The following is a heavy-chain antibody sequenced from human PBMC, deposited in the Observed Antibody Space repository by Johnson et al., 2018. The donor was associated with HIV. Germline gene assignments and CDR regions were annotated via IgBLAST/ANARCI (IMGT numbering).Heavy chain of an antibody. V-gene: IGHV3-33*01. D-gene: IGHD6-19*01. Sequence: QVQLVESGGGVVQPGRSLRLSCAASGFTFSSYGMYWVRQAPGKGLEWVAVIWYDGSNKYYADSVKGRFTISRDNSKNTLYLQMNSLRAEDTAVYYCARDKAVGYSSGWHAFDIWGQGTMVTVSS. CDR2: IWYDGSNK. CDR1: GFTFSSYG. J-gene: IGHJ3*02. CDR3: ARDKAVGYSSGWHAFDI.